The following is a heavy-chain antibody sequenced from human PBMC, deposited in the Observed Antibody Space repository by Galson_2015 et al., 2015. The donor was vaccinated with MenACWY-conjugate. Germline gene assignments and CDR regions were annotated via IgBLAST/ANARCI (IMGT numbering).Heavy chain of an antibody. CDR1: GDTFNNYG. D-gene: IGHD3-22*01. CDR2: IYPVIGLA. Sequence: SVKVSCKASGDTFNNYGVTWVRQAPGQGLEWMGRIYPVIGLANSAQKFKGRVSITADNTATTGFMELSSLRPDDTAIYYCAREGTYTSGFPNALDRWGQGTLVTVSS. V-gene: IGHV1-69*04. J-gene: IGHJ5*02. CDR3: AREGTYTSGFPNALDR.